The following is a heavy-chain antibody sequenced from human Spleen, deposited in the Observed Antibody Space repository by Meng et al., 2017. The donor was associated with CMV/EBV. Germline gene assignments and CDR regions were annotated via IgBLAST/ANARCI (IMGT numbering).Heavy chain of an antibody. V-gene: IGHV3-21*01. CDR2: ISSSSSYI. CDR3: ARDQEATLDY. D-gene: IGHD5-12*01. CDR1: GFTFSSYS. Sequence: LSCAASGFTFSSYSMNWVRQAPGKGLEWVSSISSSSSYIYYADSVKGRFTISRDNAKNSLYLQMNSLRAEDTAVYYCARDQEATLDYWGQGTLVTVSS. J-gene: IGHJ4*02.